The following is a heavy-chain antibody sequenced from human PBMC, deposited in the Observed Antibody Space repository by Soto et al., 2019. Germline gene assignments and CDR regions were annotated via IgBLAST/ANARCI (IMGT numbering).Heavy chain of an antibody. Sequence: QVQLVQSGAEVKKPGSSVKVSCKASGGTFSSYAISWVRQAPGQGLEWVGGIITIFGTANYAQKFQGRVTITADKSTRTAYMELSSLRSEDTAVYYCARVDGSGSYYYYGMDVWGQGTTVTVSS. D-gene: IGHD3-10*01. J-gene: IGHJ6*02. CDR2: IITIFGTA. CDR1: GGTFSSYA. CDR3: ARVDGSGSYYYYGMDV. V-gene: IGHV1-69*06.